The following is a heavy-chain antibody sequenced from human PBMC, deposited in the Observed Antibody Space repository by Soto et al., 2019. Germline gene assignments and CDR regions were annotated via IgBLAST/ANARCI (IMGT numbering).Heavy chain of an antibody. Sequence: SETLSLTCAVYGGSFSGYYWSWIRQPPGKGLEWIGEINHSGSTNYNPSLKSRVTISVDTSKNQFSLKLSSVTAADTAVYYCARVRTETYYDFWSGYPSQRYWFDPWGQGTLVTVSS. CDR2: INHSGST. D-gene: IGHD3-3*01. J-gene: IGHJ5*02. CDR1: GGSFSGYY. V-gene: IGHV4-34*01. CDR3: ARVRTETYYDFWSGYPSQRYWFDP.